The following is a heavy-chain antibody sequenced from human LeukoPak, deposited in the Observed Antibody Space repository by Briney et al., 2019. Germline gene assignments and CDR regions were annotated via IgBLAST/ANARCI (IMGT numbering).Heavy chain of an antibody. CDR3: ARRRDWFGP. CDR2: IGSSGNAI. J-gene: IGHJ5*02. CDR1: GFTFSSSE. V-gene: IGHV3-48*03. Sequence: GGSLRLSCAASGFTFSSSEMNWVRQAPGKGLEWVSYIGSSGNAIYYADSVRGRFTISRDNAKNSLYLQMNSLRVEDTAVYYCARRRDWFGPWGQGTLVTVSS.